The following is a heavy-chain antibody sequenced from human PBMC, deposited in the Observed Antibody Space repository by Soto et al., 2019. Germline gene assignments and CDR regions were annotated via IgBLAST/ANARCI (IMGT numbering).Heavy chain of an antibody. V-gene: IGHV4-39*01. CDR3: ARVKGWYVANDY. Sequence: PSETLSLTCTVSGGSISSSSYYWGWIRQPPGKGLEWIGSIYYSGSTYYNPSLKSRVTISVDTSKNQFSLKLSSVTAADTAVYYCARVKGWYVANDYRGQGTLVTVSS. CDR1: GGSISSSSYY. D-gene: IGHD6-19*01. J-gene: IGHJ4*02. CDR2: IYYSGST.